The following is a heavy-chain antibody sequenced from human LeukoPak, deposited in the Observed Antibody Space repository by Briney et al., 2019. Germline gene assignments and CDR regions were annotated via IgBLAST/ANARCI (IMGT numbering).Heavy chain of an antibody. CDR1: GGSISSGSYY. CDR2: IYTSGST. Sequence: PSQTLSLTCTVSGGSISSGSYYWSWIRQPAGKGLEWIGRIYTSGSTNYNPSLKSRVTISVDTSKNQFSLKLSSVTAADTAVYYCARDRVRCSGGSCYPRIDYWGQGTLVTVSS. V-gene: IGHV4-61*02. J-gene: IGHJ4*02. CDR3: ARDRVRCSGGSCYPRIDY. D-gene: IGHD2-15*01.